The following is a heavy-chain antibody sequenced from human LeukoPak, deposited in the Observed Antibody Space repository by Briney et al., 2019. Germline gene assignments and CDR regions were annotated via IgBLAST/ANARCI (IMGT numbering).Heavy chain of an antibody. D-gene: IGHD2-8*01. Sequence: ASVKVSCKASGYTFTSYSTTWVRRAPGQGLEWMGWISPSNGDTRYAQKFRDRVTMSTDTSTTTVYMELRSLTSDDTAIYYCARIVPRTLNWFDPWGQGTLVTVSS. V-gene: IGHV1-18*04. CDR1: GYTFTSYS. CDR3: ARIVPRTLNWFDP. CDR2: ISPSNGDT. J-gene: IGHJ5*02.